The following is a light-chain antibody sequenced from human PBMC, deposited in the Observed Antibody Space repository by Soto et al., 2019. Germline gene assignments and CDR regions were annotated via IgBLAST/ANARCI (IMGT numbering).Light chain of an antibody. J-gene: IGKJ4*01. CDR3: QQSSSTPQT. Sequence: DIQMIQSPSSLSASVGDRVTITCRASQSIGNYLSWYQQKPGKAPKLLINVASTLRSGGPSRFSGSGSGTDFTLAISSLQPEDFATYYCQQSSSTPQTFGGGTRVEIK. V-gene: IGKV1-39*01. CDR1: QSIGNY. CDR2: VAS.